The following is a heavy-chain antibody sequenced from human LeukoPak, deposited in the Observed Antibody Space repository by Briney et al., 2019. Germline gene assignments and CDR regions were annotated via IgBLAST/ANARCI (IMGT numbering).Heavy chain of an antibody. CDR1: GFTFNSYP. V-gene: IGHV3-64D*06. CDR2: ISRNGGST. J-gene: IGHJ3*02. D-gene: IGHD4/OR15-4a*01. CDR3: VKESGFMVAPNSAFDI. Sequence: GGSLRLSCSASGFTFNSYPVHWVRQAPGKGLEYVSGISRNGGSTYYADSVKCRFTISRDNSKNTLYLQMSSLRAEDTAVYYCVKESGFMVAPNSAFDIWGQGTMVTVSS.